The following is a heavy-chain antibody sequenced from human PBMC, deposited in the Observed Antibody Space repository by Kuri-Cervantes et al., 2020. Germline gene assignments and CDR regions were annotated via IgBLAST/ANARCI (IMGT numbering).Heavy chain of an antibody. J-gene: IGHJ5*02. CDR2: IIPIFGTA. CDR1: GGTFSSYA. V-gene: IGHV1-69*01. D-gene: IGHD6-13*01. CDR3: ARLEIAREQQLVRPWFDP. Sequence: VKVSCKASGGTFSSYAISWVRQAPGQGLEWMGGIIPIFGTANYAQKFQGRVTITADESTSTAYMELSSLRSEDTAVYYCARLEIAREQQLVRPWFDPWGQGTLVTVSS.